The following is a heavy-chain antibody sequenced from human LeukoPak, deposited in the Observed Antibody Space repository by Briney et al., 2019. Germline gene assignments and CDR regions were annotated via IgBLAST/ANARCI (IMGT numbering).Heavy chain of an antibody. V-gene: IGHV4-30-4*08. CDR1: GGSISSGDYY. CDR2: IYYSGST. D-gene: IGHD1-26*01. Sequence: SSQTLSLTCTVSGGSISSGDYYWSWIRQPPGKGLEWIGYIYYSGSTYYNPSLKRPVTISVDTSQTQFSLKLSSVTAAEPAVYYCARATWELLHFDYWGQGTLVTVSS. CDR3: ARATWELLHFDY. J-gene: IGHJ4*02.